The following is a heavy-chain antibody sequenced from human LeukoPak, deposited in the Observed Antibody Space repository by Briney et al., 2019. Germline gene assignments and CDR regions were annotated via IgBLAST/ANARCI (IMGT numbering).Heavy chain of an antibody. J-gene: IGHJ6*03. CDR2: IYTSGGT. CDR3: ARDRRLSSTSYHFYMDV. Sequence: PSETLSLTCTVSGGSISSGSYYWSWIRQPAGKGLEWIGRIYTSGGTNYNPSLESRVTISVDTSKDQFSLRLSSVTAADTAVYYCARDRRLSSTSYHFYMDVWGKGTTVTVSS. V-gene: IGHV4-61*02. CDR1: GGSISSGSYY. D-gene: IGHD6-13*01.